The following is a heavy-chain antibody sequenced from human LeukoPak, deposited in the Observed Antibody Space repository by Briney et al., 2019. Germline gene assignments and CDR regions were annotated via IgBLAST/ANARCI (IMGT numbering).Heavy chain of an antibody. CDR3: ARGETAVTSYLH. Sequence: AGSLRLSCAASGFTFSSYSMNWVRQAPGKGLEWVSYISISSSTIYYADSVKGRFTISRDNAKNSLYLQMNSLRDEDTAVYYCARGETAVTSYLHWGQGTLVTVSS. J-gene: IGHJ4*02. CDR2: ISISSSTI. CDR1: GFTFSSYS. V-gene: IGHV3-48*02. D-gene: IGHD4-17*01.